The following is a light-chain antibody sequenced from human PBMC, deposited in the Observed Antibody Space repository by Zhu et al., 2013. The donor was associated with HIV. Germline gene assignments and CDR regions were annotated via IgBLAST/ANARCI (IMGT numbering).Light chain of an antibody. CDR3: QQYNSYLWT. CDR1: QGISGA. CDR2: AAS. V-gene: IGKV1-13*02. Sequence: AIQLTQSPSSLSASVGDRVTITCRASQGISGALAWYQQKPGKAPKLLIYAASSLESGVPSRFSGSGSGTEFTLTISSLQPDDFATYYCQQYNSYLWTFGQGTKVEIK. J-gene: IGKJ1*01.